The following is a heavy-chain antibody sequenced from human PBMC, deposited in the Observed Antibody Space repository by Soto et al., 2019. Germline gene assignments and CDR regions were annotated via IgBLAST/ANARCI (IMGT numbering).Heavy chain of an antibody. CDR2: IKQDGSEK. Sequence: PGGSLRLSCAASGFTFSSYWMSWVRQAPGKGLEWVANIKQDGSEKYYVDSVKGRFTISRDNAKNSLYLQMNSLRAEDTAVYYCAGVGFGMEGGSCFDYGGKGPRVTVSS. D-gene: IGHD3-16*01. CDR3: AGVGFGMEGGSCFDY. J-gene: IGHJ4*02. CDR1: GFTFSSYW. V-gene: IGHV3-7*04.